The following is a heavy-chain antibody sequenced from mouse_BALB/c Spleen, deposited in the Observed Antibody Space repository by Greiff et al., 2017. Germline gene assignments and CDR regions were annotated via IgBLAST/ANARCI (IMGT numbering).Heavy chain of an antibody. V-gene: IGHV1-9*01. Sequence: QVQLQQSGAELMKPGASVKISCKATGYTFSSYWIEWVKQRPGHGLEWIGEILPGSGSTNYNEKFKGKATLTADKSSSTAYMQLSSLTSDDSAVYFCARGVVGMDYWGQGTSVTVSS. CDR2: ILPGSGST. J-gene: IGHJ4*01. CDR1: GYTFSSYW. CDR3: ARGVVGMDY.